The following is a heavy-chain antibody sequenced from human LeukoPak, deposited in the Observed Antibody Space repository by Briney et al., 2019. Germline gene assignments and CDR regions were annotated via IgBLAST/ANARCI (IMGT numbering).Heavy chain of an antibody. Sequence: SESLSLTYAVYGGSFSGYYWSWVRQPPGKGLKWIGEINHSGSTNYNPSHKSRVTISVDTSKNQFSLKLSSVTAADTAVYYCANSRGYSYGSYYYYMDVWGKGTTVTVSS. CDR1: GGSFSGYY. CDR2: INHSGST. V-gene: IGHV4-34*01. CDR3: ANSRGYSYGSYYYYMDV. D-gene: IGHD5-18*01. J-gene: IGHJ6*03.